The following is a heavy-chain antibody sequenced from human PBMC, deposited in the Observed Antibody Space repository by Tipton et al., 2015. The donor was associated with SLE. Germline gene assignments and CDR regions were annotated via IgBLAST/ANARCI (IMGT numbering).Heavy chain of an antibody. V-gene: IGHV4-59*11. J-gene: IGHJ4*02. CDR1: GGSINSHY. CDR3: ARGRYCGRTTCPGYFDC. CDR2: IHYTGST. Sequence: TLSLTCTVSGGSINSHYWSWIRQPPGKELEWIGYIHYTGSTNYNPSLKSRVTISLDTSKNQFSLKLSSVTAADTAVYYCARGRYCGRTTCPGYFDCWGLGTLVTVSS. D-gene: IGHD2-2*01.